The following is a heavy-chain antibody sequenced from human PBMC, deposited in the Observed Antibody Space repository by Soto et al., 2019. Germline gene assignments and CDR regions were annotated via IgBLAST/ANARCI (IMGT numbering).Heavy chain of an antibody. D-gene: IGHD3-16*01. CDR2: ISSSSSYI. V-gene: IGHV3-21*01. CDR3: ARGPFGYYYMDV. CDR1: GFTFSGYS. J-gene: IGHJ6*03. Sequence: GGSLRLSYAASGFTFSGYSMNWVRQAPGKGLEWVPSISSSSSYIYYADSVKGRFTISRDNAKNSLYLQMNSLRAEDTAVYYCARGPFGYYYMDVWGKGTTVTVSS.